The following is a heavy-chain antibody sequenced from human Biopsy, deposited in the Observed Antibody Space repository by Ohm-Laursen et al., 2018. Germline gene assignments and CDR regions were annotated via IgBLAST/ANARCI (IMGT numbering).Heavy chain of an antibody. CDR2: ISSSSDNI. CDR3: ARSRGSSGIATIYYDGMDV. Sequence: SLRLSCAASGFTFSSYSMNWVRQTPGKGLEWVSTISSSSDNIYYVDSVKSRFTISRDNAKNSLYLQMNSLRAEDTAVYYCARSRGSSGIATIYYDGMDVWGQGTTVTVSS. D-gene: IGHD3-10*01. CDR1: GFTFSSYS. V-gene: IGHV3-21*04. J-gene: IGHJ6*02.